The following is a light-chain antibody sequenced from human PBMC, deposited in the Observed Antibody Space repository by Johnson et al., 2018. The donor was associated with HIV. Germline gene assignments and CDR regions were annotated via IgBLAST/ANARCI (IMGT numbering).Light chain of an antibody. CDR3: GTWDGSLSLYV. V-gene: IGLV1-51*02. CDR2: ENN. Sequence: QSVLTQPPSVSAAPGQKVTISCSGSSSHMGNYAVSWYQQLPGTAPNLLIYENNTRPSGIPDRSSGSKSGPSATLDITALQTGDEAEYYCGTWDGSLSLYVFGTGNKVTVL. CDR1: SSHMGNYA. J-gene: IGLJ1*01.